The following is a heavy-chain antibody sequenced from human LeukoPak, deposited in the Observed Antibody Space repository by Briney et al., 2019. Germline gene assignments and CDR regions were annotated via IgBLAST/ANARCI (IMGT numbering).Heavy chain of an antibody. CDR3: ARDYGDYYFDY. Sequence: GGSLRLSCAASGFTFSSYGMNWVRQAPGKGLEWVSTIGASGGSTYYADSVKGRFTISRDNSKNTLYLQMNSLRAEDTALYYCARDYGDYYFDYWGQGTLVTVSS. CDR2: IGASGGST. D-gene: IGHD4-17*01. CDR1: GFTFSSYG. J-gene: IGHJ4*02. V-gene: IGHV3-23*01.